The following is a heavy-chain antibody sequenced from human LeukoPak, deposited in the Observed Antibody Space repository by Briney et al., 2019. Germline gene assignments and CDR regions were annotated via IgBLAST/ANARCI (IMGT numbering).Heavy chain of an antibody. CDR2: ISWNSGSI. J-gene: IGHJ4*02. CDR3: ARFRRDGSNYNDY. Sequence: PGGSLRLSCTASGFTFDDYAMHWVRQAPGKGLEWVSGISWNSGSIGYADSVKGRFTISRDNAKNSLYLQMNGLRAEDTAVYYCARFRRDGSNYNDYWGQGTLVTVSS. D-gene: IGHD5-24*01. V-gene: IGHV3-9*01. CDR1: GFTFDDYA.